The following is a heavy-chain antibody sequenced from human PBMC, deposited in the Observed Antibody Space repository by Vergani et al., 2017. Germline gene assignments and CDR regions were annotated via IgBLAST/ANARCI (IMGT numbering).Heavy chain of an antibody. CDR3: ARGGIVATIQSHAFDI. CDR2: ISGSGGST. CDR1: GFTFSSYA. J-gene: IGHJ3*02. V-gene: IGHV3-23*01. Sequence: EVQLLESGGGLVQPGGSLRLSCAASGFTFSSYAMSWVRQAPGKGLEWVSAISGSGGSTYYADSVKGRFTISRDNSKNTLYLQMNSLRAEDTAVYYCARGGIVATIQSHAFDIWGQGTMVTVSS. D-gene: IGHD5-12*01.